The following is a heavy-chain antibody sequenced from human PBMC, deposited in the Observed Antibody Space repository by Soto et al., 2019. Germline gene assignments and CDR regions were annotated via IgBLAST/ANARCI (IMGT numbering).Heavy chain of an antibody. V-gene: IGHV5-51*01. CDR3: ARLTISSWWPYYYFMDF. CDR2: IYPGDSDT. Sequence: GESLKISCKGSGYSFTSYWIGWVRQMPGKGLEWMGIIYPGDSDTRYSPSFQGQVTISADKSISTAYLQWSSLKASDTAMYYCARLTISSWWPYYYFMDFWXQGSSVTGSS. J-gene: IGHJ6*03. D-gene: IGHD6-13*01. CDR1: GYSFTSYW.